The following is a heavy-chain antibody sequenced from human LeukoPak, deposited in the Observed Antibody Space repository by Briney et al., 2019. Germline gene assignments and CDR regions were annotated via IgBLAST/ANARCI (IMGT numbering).Heavy chain of an antibody. Sequence: GGSLRLSCEVSGFTFSSFAMNWVRQAPGKGLEWVSAISGSGDITYYADSLKGRFTISRDNSKNTLYLQMSSLRAEDTAVYYCAKGVGYCSGGSCQQFDYWGQGTLVTVSS. CDR1: GFTFSSFA. CDR3: AKGVGYCSGGSCQQFDY. D-gene: IGHD2-15*01. V-gene: IGHV3-23*01. J-gene: IGHJ4*02. CDR2: ISGSGDIT.